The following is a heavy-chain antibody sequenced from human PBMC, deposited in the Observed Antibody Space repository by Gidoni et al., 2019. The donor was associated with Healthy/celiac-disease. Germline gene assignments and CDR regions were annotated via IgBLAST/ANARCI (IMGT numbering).Heavy chain of an antibody. CDR3: ASDYGDYGAY. D-gene: IGHD4-17*01. CDR2: IWYDGSNK. Sequence: QVQLLESGGGVVHPGRSLRLSCAAPGFTFSSYGMHCVRQAPGKGLEWVAVIWYDGSNKYYADSVKGRFTISRDNSKNTLYLQMNSLRAEDTAVYYCASDYGDYGAYWGQGTLVTVSS. V-gene: IGHV3-33*01. J-gene: IGHJ4*02. CDR1: GFTFSSYG.